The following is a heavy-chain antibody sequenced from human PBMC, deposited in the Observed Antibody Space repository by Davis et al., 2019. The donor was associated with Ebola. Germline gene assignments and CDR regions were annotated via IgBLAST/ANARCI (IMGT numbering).Heavy chain of an antibody. CDR3: ARSTVVTPGNNWFDP. D-gene: IGHD4-23*01. CDR1: GGSISSSSYY. J-gene: IGHJ5*02. V-gene: IGHV4-39*07. CDR2: IYYSGST. Sequence: SETLSLTCTVSGGSISSSSYYWGWIRQPPGKGLEWIGSIYYSGSTYYNPSLKSRVTISVDTSKNQFSLKLSSVTAADTAVYYCARSTVVTPGNNWFDPWGQGTLVTVSS.